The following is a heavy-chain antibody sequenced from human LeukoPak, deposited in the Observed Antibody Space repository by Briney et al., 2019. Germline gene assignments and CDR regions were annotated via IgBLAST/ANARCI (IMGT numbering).Heavy chain of an antibody. CDR2: INPNSGVK. D-gene: IGHD2-2*01. CDR1: GYTFTGYY. J-gene: IGHJ6*02. V-gene: IGHV1-2*02. CDR3: ARDHCVSSGCYEDYYFGMDV. Sequence: ASVKVSCKASGYTFTGYYMQSVRQAPGQRLEWMGWINPNSGVKNYAQKFQGRVTTTRDTSISTACMELSRLRSDDTAVYFCARDHCVSSGCYEDYYFGMDVWGRGTTVTVPS.